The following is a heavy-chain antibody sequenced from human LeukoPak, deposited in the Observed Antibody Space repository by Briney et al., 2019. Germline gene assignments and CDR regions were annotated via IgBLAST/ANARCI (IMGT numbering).Heavy chain of an antibody. CDR1: GLTVSSNY. V-gene: IGHV3-53*01. D-gene: IGHD3-22*01. Sequence: PGGSLRLSCAASGLTVSSNYMSWVRQAPGKGLEWVSVIYSGGSTYYADSVKGRFTISRDNSKNTLYLQMNSLRAEDTAVYYCAREPKAYYYDSSGYYPLMDVWGQGTTVTVSS. J-gene: IGHJ6*02. CDR2: IYSGGST. CDR3: AREPKAYYYDSSGYYPLMDV.